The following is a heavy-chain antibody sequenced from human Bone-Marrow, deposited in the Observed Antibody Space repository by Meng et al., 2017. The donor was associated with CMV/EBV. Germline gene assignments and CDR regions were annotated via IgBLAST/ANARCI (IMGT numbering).Heavy chain of an antibody. CDR3: ARDQLITTYYYYGMDV. V-gene: IGHV4-34*01. J-gene: IGHJ6*02. D-gene: IGHD4-11*01. CDR2: INHTGST. Sequence: SETLSLTCAVYGGSFSGYYWTWIRQPPGKGLEWIGEINHTGSTNYNPSLKSRVTISVDTSKSQFSLKLSSVTAADTAVYYCARDQLITTYYYYGMDVWGQGTTVTVSS. CDR1: GGSFSGYY.